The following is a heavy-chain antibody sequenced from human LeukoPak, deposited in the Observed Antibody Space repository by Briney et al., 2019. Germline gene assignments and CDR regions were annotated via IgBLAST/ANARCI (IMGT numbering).Heavy chain of an antibody. J-gene: IGHJ3*02. CDR2: IYDSGST. V-gene: IGHV4-30-4*01. Sequence: SETLSLTCTVSGASIRSGDYYWSWIRQPPGKGLEWIGYIYDSGSTYYNPSLKSRITISVDTSKNQFSLKLSSVTAADTAVYYCAREMRYYDFWSGYYTGDAFDIWGQGTMVTVSS. CDR1: GASIRSGDYY. CDR3: AREMRYYDFWSGYYTGDAFDI. D-gene: IGHD3-3*01.